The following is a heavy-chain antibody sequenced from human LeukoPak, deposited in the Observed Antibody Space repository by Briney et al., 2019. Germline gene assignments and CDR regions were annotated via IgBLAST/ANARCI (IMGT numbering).Heavy chain of an antibody. CDR1: GFSFSTYW. V-gene: IGHV3-7*03. J-gene: IGHJ4*02. CDR2: IKPHGSEK. D-gene: IGHD1-26*01. CDR3: VRWDSGSPGD. Sequence: GGSLRLSCAASGFSFSTYWMSWVRQAPWRGLEWVANIKPHGSEKYYVDSVKGRFTTSRDNAKNSLYLQMDSLKTEDTAMYYCVRWDSGSPGDWGQGTLVTVSS.